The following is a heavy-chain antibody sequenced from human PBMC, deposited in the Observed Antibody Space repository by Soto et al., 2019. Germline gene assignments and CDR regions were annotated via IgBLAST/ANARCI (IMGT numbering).Heavy chain of an antibody. CDR3: ARDLESSVPAAPYYMDV. Sequence: LQALSLTCAISGDSVSSNSAAWNWIRQSPSRGLEWLGRTYYRSKWYNDYAVSVKSRITINPDTSKNQFSLQLNSVTPEDTAVYYCARDLESSVPAAPYYMDVWGKGTTVTVSS. V-gene: IGHV6-1*01. CDR1: GDSVSSNSAA. D-gene: IGHD2-2*01. J-gene: IGHJ6*03. CDR2: TYYRSKWYN.